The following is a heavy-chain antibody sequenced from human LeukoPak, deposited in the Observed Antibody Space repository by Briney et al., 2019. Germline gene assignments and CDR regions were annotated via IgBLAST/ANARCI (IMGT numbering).Heavy chain of an antibody. D-gene: IGHD2-15*01. Sequence: TGGSLRLSCAASGFTFSSYAMHWVRQAPGKGLEWVAVISYDGSNKYYADSVKGRFTISRDNSKNTLYLQMNSLRAEDTAVYYCARFGRPELGYCSGGSCYPYYYYGMDVWGQGTTVTVSS. CDR2: ISYDGSNK. V-gene: IGHV3-30-3*01. J-gene: IGHJ6*02. CDR3: ARFGRPELGYCSGGSCYPYYYYGMDV. CDR1: GFTFSSYA.